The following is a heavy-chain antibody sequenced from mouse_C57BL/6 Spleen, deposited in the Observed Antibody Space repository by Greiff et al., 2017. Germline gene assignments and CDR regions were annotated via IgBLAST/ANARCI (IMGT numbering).Heavy chain of an antibody. J-gene: IGHJ4*01. Sequence: EVKLQESGPELVKPGASVKISCKASGYSFTDYNMNWVKQSNGKSLEWIGVINPNYGTTSYNQKFKGKATLTVDQSSSTAYMQLNSLTSEDAAVYYCAREGERRGSMDYWGQGTSVTVSS. CDR3: AREGERRGSMDY. CDR2: INPNYGTT. V-gene: IGHV1-39*01. CDR1: GYSFTDYN.